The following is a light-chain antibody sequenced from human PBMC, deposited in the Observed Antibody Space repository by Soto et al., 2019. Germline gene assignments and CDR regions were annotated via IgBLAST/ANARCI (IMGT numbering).Light chain of an antibody. V-gene: IGKV2-30*02. CDR1: QSLVHSDGIAY. CDR2: KVS. CDR3: MQGTHWPIT. Sequence: VVISHSXXALXVTLXXPSSIXXXSNQSLVHSDGIAYFSWFQQRPGRSPRRLIYKVSNRDSGVPARFSGSGSGTDFALKISRVEAEDVGVYYCMQGTHWPITFGQGTRLEIK. J-gene: IGKJ5*01.